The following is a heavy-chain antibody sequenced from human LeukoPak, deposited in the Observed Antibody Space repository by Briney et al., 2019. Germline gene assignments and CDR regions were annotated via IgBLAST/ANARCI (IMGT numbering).Heavy chain of an antibody. D-gene: IGHD5-24*01. J-gene: IGHJ6*03. CDR2: ISSSSSYI. CDR1: GFTFSSYS. V-gene: IGHV3-21*01. Sequence: PGGSLRLSCAAPGFTFSSYSMNWVRQAPGKGVEWVSSISSSSSYIYYADSVKGRFTISRDNAKNSLYLQMNSLRAEDTAVYYCAGRRDGYNYDYYMDVWGKGTTVTVSS. CDR3: AGRRDGYNYDYYMDV.